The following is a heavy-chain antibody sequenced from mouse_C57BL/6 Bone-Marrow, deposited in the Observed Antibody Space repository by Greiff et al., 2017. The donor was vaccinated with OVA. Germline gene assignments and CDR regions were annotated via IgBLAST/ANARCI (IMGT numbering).Heavy chain of an antibody. CDR2: IYPRSGNT. Sequence: LVESGAELARPGASVKLSCKASGYTFTSYGISWVKQRTGQGLEWIGEIYPRSGNTYYNEKFKGKATLTADKSSSTAYMELRSLTSEDSAVYFTESDFPYYYGSSYYYAMDYGAQGTSVTVSS. V-gene: IGHV1-81*01. J-gene: IGHJ4*01. CDR1: GYTFTSYG. D-gene: IGHD1-1*01. CDR3: ESDFPYYYGSSYYYAMDY.